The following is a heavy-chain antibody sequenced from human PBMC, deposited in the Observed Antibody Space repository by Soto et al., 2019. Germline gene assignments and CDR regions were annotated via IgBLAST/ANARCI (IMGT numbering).Heavy chain of an antibody. CDR2: IKSKTDGGTT. Sequence: GGSLRLSCAASGFTFSNAWMNWVRQAPGKGLEWVGRIKSKTDGGTTDYAAPVKGRFTISRDDSKNTRYLQMNSLKTEDTAVYYCTTCKVLLWFGELLYQDYYGMDVWGQGTTVTVSS. J-gene: IGHJ6*02. CDR3: TTCKVLLWFGELLYQDYYGMDV. CDR1: GFTFSNAW. D-gene: IGHD3-10*01. V-gene: IGHV3-15*07.